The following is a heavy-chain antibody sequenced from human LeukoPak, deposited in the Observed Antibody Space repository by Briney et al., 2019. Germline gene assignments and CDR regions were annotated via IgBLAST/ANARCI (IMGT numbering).Heavy chain of an antibody. CDR1: GFTFSAFG. CDR3: TKDYCGKFCSAV. CDR2: VTKSGDST. Sequence: GGSLRLSCAASGFTFSAFGMNWVRQAPGKGLEWVSTVTKSGDSTYYVDSVKGRFTISRDNSKNTLYLQMNSLRAEDAAKYYCTKDYCGKFCSAVWGQGTTVTVSS. D-gene: IGHD3-9*01. V-gene: IGHV3-23*01. J-gene: IGHJ6*02.